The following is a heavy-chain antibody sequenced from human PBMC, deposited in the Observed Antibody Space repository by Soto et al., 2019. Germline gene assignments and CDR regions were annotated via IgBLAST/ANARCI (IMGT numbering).Heavy chain of an antibody. J-gene: IGHJ3*02. D-gene: IGHD3-22*01. V-gene: IGHV3-23*01. CDR2: ISGSGGST. Sequence: PGGSLRLSCAASGFTFSSYAMSWVRQAPGKGLEWVSAISGSGGSTYYADSVKGRFTISRDNSKNTLYLQMNSLRAEDTAVYYCAKKGSYYYDSSGPSEAFDIWGQGTMVTVS. CDR1: GFTFSSYA. CDR3: AKKGSYYYDSSGPSEAFDI.